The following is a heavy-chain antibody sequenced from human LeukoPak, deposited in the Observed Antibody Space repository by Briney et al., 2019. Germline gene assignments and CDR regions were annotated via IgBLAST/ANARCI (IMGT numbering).Heavy chain of an antibody. J-gene: IGHJ3*02. Sequence: GGSLRLSCAASGFTFSSYGMHWVRQAPGKGLEWVAFIRYDGSNKYYADSVKGRFTISRDNSKNTLYLQMNSLRAEDTAVYYCANGSPRCCSSTSCFRYAFDIWGQGTMVTVSS. D-gene: IGHD2-2*01. CDR1: GFTFSSYG. V-gene: IGHV3-30*02. CDR3: ANGSPRCCSSTSCFRYAFDI. CDR2: IRYDGSNK.